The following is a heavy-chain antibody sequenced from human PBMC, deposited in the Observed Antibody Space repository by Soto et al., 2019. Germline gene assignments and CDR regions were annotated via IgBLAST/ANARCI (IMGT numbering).Heavy chain of an antibody. CDR1: GFTFDDYV. Sequence: EVQLVESGGGLVQPGRSLRLSCAASGFTFDDYVMHWVRQAPGKGLEWVSGISWNSGSIGYADSVKGRFTISRDNAKNSLYLQMNSLRAEDTALYYCATSTIFEGAFDIWGQGTMVTVSS. V-gene: IGHV3-9*01. D-gene: IGHD3-3*02. CDR3: ATSTIFEGAFDI. CDR2: ISWNSGSI. J-gene: IGHJ3*02.